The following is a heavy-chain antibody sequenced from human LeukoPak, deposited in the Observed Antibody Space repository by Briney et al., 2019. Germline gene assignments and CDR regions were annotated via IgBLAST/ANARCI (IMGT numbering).Heavy chain of an antibody. D-gene: IGHD6-19*01. CDR2: ISAYNGNT. CDR1: GYTFTSYG. V-gene: IGHV1-18*01. Sequence: APVKVSCKASGYTFTSYGISWVRQAPGQGLEWMGWISAYNGNTNYAQKLQGRVTMTTDTSTSTAYMELRSLRSDDTAVYYCARGNSGWYSYYFDYWGQGTLVTVSS. CDR3: ARGNSGWYSYYFDY. J-gene: IGHJ4*02.